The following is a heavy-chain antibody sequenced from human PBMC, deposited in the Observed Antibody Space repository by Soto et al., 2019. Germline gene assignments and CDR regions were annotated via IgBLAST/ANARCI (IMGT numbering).Heavy chain of an antibody. CDR2: IYYNGST. CDR3: ARDIAAAGTGAFDI. Sequence: PSETLSLTCTVSGGSISSYYWSWIRQPPGKGLEWIGYIYYNGSTNYNPSLRSRVTISVDTSKNQFSLKLSSVTAADTAVYYCARDIAAAGTGAFDIWGQGTMVTVSS. J-gene: IGHJ3*02. D-gene: IGHD6-13*01. V-gene: IGHV4-59*01. CDR1: GGSISSYY.